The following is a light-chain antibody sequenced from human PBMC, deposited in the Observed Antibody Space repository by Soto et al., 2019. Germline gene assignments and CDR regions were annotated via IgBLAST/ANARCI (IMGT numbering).Light chain of an antibody. CDR1: QSVSSSY. J-gene: IGKJ2*01. CDR2: DAS. Sequence: EIVLTQSPATLSLPPGERATLSCGASQSVSSSYLAWYQQKPGLAPRLLIYDASSRATGIPDRFSGSGSGTDFTLTISRLEPEDVAVYSCQQDGSSPYTFGQGTKLEIK. V-gene: IGKV3D-20*01. CDR3: QQDGSSPYT.